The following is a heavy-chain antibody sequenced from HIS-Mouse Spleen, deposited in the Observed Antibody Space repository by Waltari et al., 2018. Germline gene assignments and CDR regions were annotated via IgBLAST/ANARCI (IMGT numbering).Heavy chain of an antibody. J-gene: IGHJ2*01. CDR2: IYYSGST. CDR1: GCSTSSPRYY. Sequence: QLQLQESGPGLVKPSETLSLTCPVSGCSTSSPRYYWGWIRQPPGKGLEWIGSIYYSGSTYYNPSLKSRVTISVDTSKNQFSLKLSSVTAADTAVYYCAREIPYSSSWYDWYFDLWGRGTLVTVSS. CDR3: AREIPYSSSWYDWYFDL. D-gene: IGHD6-13*01. V-gene: IGHV4-39*07.